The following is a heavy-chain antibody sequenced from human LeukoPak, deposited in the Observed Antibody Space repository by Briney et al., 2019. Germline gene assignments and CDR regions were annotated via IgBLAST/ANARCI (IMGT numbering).Heavy chain of an antibody. V-gene: IGHV1-8*01. CDR3: ARGNARFLYYYYYGKDV. J-gene: IGHJ6*02. CDR1: GYTFTSYD. D-gene: IGHD3-3*01. CDR2: MNPNSGNT. Sequence: GASVKVSCKASGYTFTSYDINWVRQATGQGLEWMGWMNPNSGNTGYAQKFQGRVTMTRNTSISTAYMELSSLRSEDTAVYYCARGNARFLYYYYYGKDVWGQGTTVTVSS.